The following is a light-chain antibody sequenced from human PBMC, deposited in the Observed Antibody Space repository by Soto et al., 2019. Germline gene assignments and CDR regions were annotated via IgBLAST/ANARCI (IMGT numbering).Light chain of an antibody. J-gene: IGKJ5*01. CDR3: QQYYSTLVT. CDR2: WAS. CDR1: QSVLYSSNNKNY. V-gene: IGKV4-1*01. Sequence: DIVMTQSPDSLAVSLGERATINCKSSQSVLYSSNNKNYLAWYQQKPGQPPKLLIYWASTRESGVPDRFSGSGSGTDFTLTISSLQAEDVAVYCCQQYYSTLVTFCQGTRLEIK.